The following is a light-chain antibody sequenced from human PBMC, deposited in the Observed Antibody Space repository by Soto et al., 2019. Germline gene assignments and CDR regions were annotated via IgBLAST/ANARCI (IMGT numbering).Light chain of an antibody. Sequence: QSVLTQPASVSGSPGQSITISCTGTSSDVGSYEFVSWYQQRPGKAPKLVIYDVTYRPSGVSDRFSGSKSGNTASLTISGLQAEDEADYYCSSYTTTIVIFGGGTKLTVL. J-gene: IGLJ2*01. CDR2: DVT. CDR3: SSYTTTIVI. CDR1: SSDVGSYEF. V-gene: IGLV2-14*01.